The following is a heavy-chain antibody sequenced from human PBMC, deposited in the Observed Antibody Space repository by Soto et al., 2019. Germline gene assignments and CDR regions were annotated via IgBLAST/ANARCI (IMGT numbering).Heavy chain of an antibody. D-gene: IGHD3-3*01. Sequence: QVHLVESGGGVVQPGRSLRLSCAASGLSFGDDAMHWVRQAPGKGLEWVAVITYDGSSKYYADSVRGRFTISRDNSKSTLYLQMGSLITKDTAVYYCARDVGTQMDFWSTSGMDVWGQGTTVTVSS. CDR1: GLSFGDDA. J-gene: IGHJ6*02. CDR2: ITYDGSSK. CDR3: ARDVGTQMDFWSTSGMDV. V-gene: IGHV3-30-3*01.